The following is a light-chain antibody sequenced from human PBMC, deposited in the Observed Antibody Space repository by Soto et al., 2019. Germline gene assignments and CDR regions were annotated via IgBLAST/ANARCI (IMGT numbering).Light chain of an antibody. V-gene: IGKV1-17*01. CDR2: DAS. CDR3: QQYNTYST. CDR1: QGIRND. J-gene: IGKJ5*01. Sequence: DIQVTLYPSSLSASVGDRVTITCRASQGIRNDLGWYQQKPGKAPKRLIYDASSLKSGVPARFSGSGSGTEFTLTISSLQPDDFATYYCQQYNTYSTFGQGTRLEIK.